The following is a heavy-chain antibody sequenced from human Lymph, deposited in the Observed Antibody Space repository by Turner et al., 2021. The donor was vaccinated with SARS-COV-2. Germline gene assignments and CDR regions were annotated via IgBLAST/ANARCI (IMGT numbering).Heavy chain of an antibody. V-gene: IGHV3-21*01. CDR3: AREKLGELFDY. CDR1: GFTLSSYS. Sequence: EVQLVESGGGLVKPGGSLRPSCAASGFTLSSYSMNWVRQAPGKGLEWVSSISSRGSYIYYADSVKGRFTISRDNAKNSLYLQMNSLRADDTAVYYCAREKLGELFDYWGQGTLVTVSS. J-gene: IGHJ4*02. D-gene: IGHD3-10*01. CDR2: ISSRGSYI.